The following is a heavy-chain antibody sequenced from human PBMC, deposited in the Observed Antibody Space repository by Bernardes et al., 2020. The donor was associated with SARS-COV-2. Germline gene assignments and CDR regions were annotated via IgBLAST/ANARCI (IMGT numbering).Heavy chain of an antibody. Sequence: GGSLRLSCAASGFIFSNSAMNWVRQVPGKGLEWVSVISANGVNTYYADSVRGRFTISRDNSGNTLFLQMNWLRAEDTAVYYCAKSPGPYFDLSGPRFDPWGQGTLVTVSS. D-gene: IGHD5-12*01. J-gene: IGHJ5*02. CDR2: ISANGVNT. CDR1: GFIFSNSA. V-gene: IGHV3-23*01. CDR3: AKSPGPYFDLSGPRFDP.